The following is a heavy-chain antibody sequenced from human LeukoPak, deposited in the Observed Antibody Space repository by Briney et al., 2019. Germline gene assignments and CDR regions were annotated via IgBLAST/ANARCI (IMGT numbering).Heavy chain of an antibody. J-gene: IGHJ4*02. CDR1: GGSFSGYY. D-gene: IGHD2-15*01. V-gene: IGHV4-34*01. CDR2: INLSGIA. CDR3: ARRGYCSGGNCSTYYFDF. Sequence: PSETLSLTCAVYGGSFSGYYWSWIRQPPGKGLEWIGEINLSGIANYNPSLESRVTMSGDTSKNQFSLKLSSVTAADTAVYYCARRGYCSGGNCSTYYFDFWGQGTRVTVSS.